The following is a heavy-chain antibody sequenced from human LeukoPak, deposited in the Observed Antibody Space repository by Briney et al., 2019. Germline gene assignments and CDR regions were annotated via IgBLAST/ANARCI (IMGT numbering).Heavy chain of an antibody. V-gene: IGHV1-2*06. CDR2: INPNSGGT. J-gene: IGHJ5*02. D-gene: IGHD3-22*01. CDR3: TQYYYDSSGLRWFDP. Sequence: APVKVSCKASGYTFTGYYMHWVRQAPGQGLEWMGRINPNSGGTNYAQKFQGRVTMTRDTSISTAYMELSRLRSDDTAVYYCTQYYYDSSGLRWFDPWGQGTLVTVSS. CDR1: GYTFTGYY.